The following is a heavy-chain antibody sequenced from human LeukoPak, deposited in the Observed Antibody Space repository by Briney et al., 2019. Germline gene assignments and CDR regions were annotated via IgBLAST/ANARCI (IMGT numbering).Heavy chain of an antibody. D-gene: IGHD1-7*01. CDR2: INPNSGGT. J-gene: IGHJ6*03. V-gene: IGHV1-2*02. CDR3: ARDGGGGTTIYYYYMDV. Sequence: ASVKVSCKASGYTFTGYYMHWERQAPGQGLEWMGWINPNSGGTNYAQKFQGRVTMTRDTSISTAYMELSRLRSDDTAVYYCARDGGGGTTIYYYYMDVWGKGTTVTVSS. CDR1: GYTFTGYY.